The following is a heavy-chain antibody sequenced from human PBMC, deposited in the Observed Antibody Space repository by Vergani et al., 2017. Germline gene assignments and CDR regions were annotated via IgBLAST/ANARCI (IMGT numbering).Heavy chain of an antibody. CDR1: GFTFSSYG. Sequence: QVQLVESGGGVVQPGRSLRLSCAASGFTFSSYGMHWVRQAPGKGLEWVAVIWYDGSNKYYADSVKGRFTISRDNSKNTLYLQMNSLRAEDTAVYYCARARCRVVVPAAIPPPPGNWFDPWGQGTLVTVSS. CDR3: ARARCRVVVPAAIPPPPGNWFDP. CDR2: IWYDGSNK. D-gene: IGHD2-2*02. V-gene: IGHV3-33*01. J-gene: IGHJ5*02.